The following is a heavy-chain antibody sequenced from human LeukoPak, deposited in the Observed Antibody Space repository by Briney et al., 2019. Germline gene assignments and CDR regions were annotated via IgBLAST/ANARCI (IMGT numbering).Heavy chain of an antibody. CDR2: INHSGST. CDR3: ARQFGVEI. CDR1: GYSISSGYY. Sequence: SETLSLTCAVSGYSISSGYYWGWIRQPPGKGLEWIGSINHSGSTYNNPSLKSRVTISIYTSKNQFSLKLSSVTAADTAVYYCARQFGVEIWGQGTMVTVSS. D-gene: IGHD1-1*01. J-gene: IGHJ3*02. V-gene: IGHV4-38-2*01.